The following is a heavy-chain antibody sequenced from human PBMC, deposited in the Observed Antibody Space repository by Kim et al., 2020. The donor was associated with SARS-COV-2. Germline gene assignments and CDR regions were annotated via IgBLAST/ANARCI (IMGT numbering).Heavy chain of an antibody. CDR1: GFTFSSYG. CDR2: ISYDGSNK. Sequence: GRSLRLSCAASGFTFSSYGMHWVRQAPGKGLEWVAVISYDGSNKYYADSVKGRFTISRDNSKNTLYLQMNSLRAEDTAVYYCALQDTGDYYYYYGMDVWGQGTTVTVSS. CDR3: ALQDTGDYYYYYGMDV. J-gene: IGHJ6*02. D-gene: IGHD7-27*01. V-gene: IGHV3-30*03.